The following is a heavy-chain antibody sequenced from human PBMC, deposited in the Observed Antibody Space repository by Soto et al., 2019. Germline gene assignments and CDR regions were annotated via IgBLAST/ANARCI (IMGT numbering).Heavy chain of an antibody. CDR1: GFTFSSYA. J-gene: IGHJ4*02. CDR2: ISYDGSNK. CDR3: ARDEEAVAGDY. V-gene: IGHV3-30-3*01. Sequence: GGSLRLSCAASGFTFSSYAMHWVRQAPGKGLEWVAVISYDGSNKYYADSVKGRFTISRDNSKNTLYLQMNSLRAEDTAVYYCARDEEAVAGDYWGQGTLVTVSS. D-gene: IGHD6-19*01.